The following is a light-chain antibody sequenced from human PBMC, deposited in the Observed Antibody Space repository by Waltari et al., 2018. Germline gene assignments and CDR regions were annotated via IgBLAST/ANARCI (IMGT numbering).Light chain of an antibody. CDR1: QSVISSFNNKNY. J-gene: IGKJ1*01. CDR3: QQHDNLPWT. V-gene: IGKV4-1*01. Sequence: DIVMTQSPDSLAVSLGERATINCKSSQSVISSFNNKNYLTGFPRKAGEPPKLLIYWASTRESGVPDRFSGSGSGTDFTLTISGLQAEDVAVYYCQQHDNLPWTFGQGTKVEIK. CDR2: WAS.